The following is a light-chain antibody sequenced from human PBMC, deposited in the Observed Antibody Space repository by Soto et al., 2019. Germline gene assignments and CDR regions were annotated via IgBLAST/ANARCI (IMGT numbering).Light chain of an antibody. CDR3: HQGYNTCCT. CDR1: QPIGTS. V-gene: IGKV1-39*01. Sequence: DIQMTQSPSSLSAFVGDSVTVTCRASQPIGTSLHWYQQKAGKAPKVLISAATKLQSGGPSRFSGSGSGRGLTLTISNLQPEDSATYYCHQGYNTCCTFGRGTKVDI. CDR2: AAT. J-gene: IGKJ4*02.